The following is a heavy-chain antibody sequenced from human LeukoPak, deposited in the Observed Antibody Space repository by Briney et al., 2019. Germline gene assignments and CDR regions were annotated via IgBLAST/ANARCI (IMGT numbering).Heavy chain of an antibody. CDR3: ARGSDSSGYFY. CDR1: GGSISSGGYY. Sequence: PSETLSLTCTVSGGSISSGGYYWSWIRQPPGKGLEWIGYIYHSGSTYYNPSLKSRVTISVDRSKNQFSLKLSSVTAADTAVYYCARGSDSSGYFYWGQGTLVTVSS. J-gene: IGHJ4*02. CDR2: IYHSGST. V-gene: IGHV4-30-2*01. D-gene: IGHD3-22*01.